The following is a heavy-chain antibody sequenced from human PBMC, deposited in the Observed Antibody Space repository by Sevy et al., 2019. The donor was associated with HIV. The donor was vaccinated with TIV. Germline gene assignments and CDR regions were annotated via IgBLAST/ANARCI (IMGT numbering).Heavy chain of an antibody. D-gene: IGHD5-18*01. CDR1: GYTFTSYG. CDR3: ARGGRIQLWLKIDGRYGMDV. J-gene: IGHJ6*02. CDR2: ISAYNGNT. V-gene: IGHV1-18*01. Sequence: ASVKVSCKASGYTFTSYGISWVRQAPGQGLEWMGWISAYNGNTNYAQKLQGRVTMTTDTSTGTAYMDLTSLRSDDTAVYFCARGGRIQLWLKIDGRYGMDVWGQGTTVTVSS.